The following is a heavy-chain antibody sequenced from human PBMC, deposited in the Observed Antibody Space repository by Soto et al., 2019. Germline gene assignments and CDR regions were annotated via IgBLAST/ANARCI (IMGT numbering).Heavy chain of an antibody. CDR3: AKDRAAAGLSCFDY. J-gene: IGHJ4*02. CDR2: ISGSGGST. V-gene: IGHV3-23*01. Sequence: PGWSLRLSCAASGFTFSSYAMSWVRQAPGKGLEWVSGISGSGGSTYYADSVKGRFTISRDNSKNTLYLQMNSLRAEDTAVYYCAKDRAAAGLSCFDYWGQGTLVTVSS. D-gene: IGHD6-13*01. CDR1: GFTFSSYA.